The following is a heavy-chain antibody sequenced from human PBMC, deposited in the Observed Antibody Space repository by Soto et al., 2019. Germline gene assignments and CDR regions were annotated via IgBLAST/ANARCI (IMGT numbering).Heavy chain of an antibody. CDR3: ADFYSNLPH. CDR1: RFTFSSYG. D-gene: IGHD4-4*01. CDR2: ISYDGSNK. J-gene: IGHJ4*02. Sequence: QVQLVESGGGVVQPGRSLRLCCAASRFTFSSYGMHWVRQAPGKGLEWVAVISYDGSNKYYADSVKGRFTISRDNSKNTLYLQMNSLRAEDTAVYYCADFYSNLPHWGQGTLVTVSS. V-gene: IGHV3-30*03.